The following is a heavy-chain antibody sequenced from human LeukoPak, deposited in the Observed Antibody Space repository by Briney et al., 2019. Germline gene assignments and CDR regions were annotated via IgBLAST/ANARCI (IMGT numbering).Heavy chain of an antibody. CDR3: ARDMWKGY. CDR2: INQRGST. V-gene: IGHV4-34*01. D-gene: IGHD1-1*01. Sequence: PSETLSLTCAVYGGSFSGYYWSWIRQPPGKGLEGIGEINQRGSTDYHSSLKGRITISVDTSKNQFSLKLSSVTAADTAVYYCARDMWKGYWGQGTLVTVSS. CDR1: GGSFSGYY. J-gene: IGHJ4*02.